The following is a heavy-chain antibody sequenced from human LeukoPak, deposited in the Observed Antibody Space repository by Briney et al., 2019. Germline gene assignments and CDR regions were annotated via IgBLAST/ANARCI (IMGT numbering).Heavy chain of an antibody. J-gene: IGHJ4*02. CDR2: FNPSGGST. Sequence: GESLKISCKGSGYSFTSYWIGWGRQMPGEGLEWMGIFNPSGGSTSYAQKFQGRVTMTRDTSTSTVYMELSSLRSEDTAVYYCARVSGFLEWYNYGYFDYWGQGTLVTVSS. V-gene: IGHV1-46*01. CDR3: ARVSGFLEWYNYGYFDY. D-gene: IGHD3-3*01. CDR1: GYSFTSYW.